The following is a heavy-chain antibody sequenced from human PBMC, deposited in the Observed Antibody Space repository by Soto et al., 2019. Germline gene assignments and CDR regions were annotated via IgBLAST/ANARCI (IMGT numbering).Heavy chain of an antibody. CDR2: INHSGST. Sequence: PTETLSLTCAVYGGSFSGYYWSWIRQPPGKGLEWIGDINHSGSTNYNPSLKSRVTISVDTSKNQFSLKLSSVTAADTAVYYCARAEGYCSGGSCYPLLGYWGQGTLVTVSS. J-gene: IGHJ4*02. V-gene: IGHV4-34*09. CDR3: ARAEGYCSGGSCYPLLGY. CDR1: GGSFSGYY. D-gene: IGHD2-15*01.